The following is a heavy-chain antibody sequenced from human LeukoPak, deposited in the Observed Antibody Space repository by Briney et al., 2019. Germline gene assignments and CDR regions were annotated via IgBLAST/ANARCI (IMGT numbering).Heavy chain of an antibody. CDR2: TNHSGST. CDR1: GGSFSGYY. D-gene: IGHD1-14*01. CDR3: ARGNRDLGDY. Sequence: SETLSLTCAVYGGSFSGYYWSWIRQPPGKGLEWIGETNHSGSTNYNPSLKSRVTISVDTSKNQFSLKLSSVTAADTAVYYCARGNRDLGDYWGQGTLVTVSS. J-gene: IGHJ4*02. V-gene: IGHV4-34*01.